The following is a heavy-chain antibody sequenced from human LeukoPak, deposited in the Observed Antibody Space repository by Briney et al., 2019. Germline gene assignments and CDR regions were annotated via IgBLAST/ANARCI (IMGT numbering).Heavy chain of an antibody. D-gene: IGHD1-1*01. J-gene: IGHJ6*03. CDR1: GFIFSAHG. Sequence: GGSLRLSCAASGFIFSAHGMHWVRQAPGQGLEWVALIWSGSTTGLYADSVKGRFTVSRDTNTLYLQMNSLRAEDTAVYYYARDIWNDGNYYMDVWGKGTTVTVSS. V-gene: IGHV3-33*01. CDR3: ARDIWNDGNYYMDV. CDR2: IWSGSTTG.